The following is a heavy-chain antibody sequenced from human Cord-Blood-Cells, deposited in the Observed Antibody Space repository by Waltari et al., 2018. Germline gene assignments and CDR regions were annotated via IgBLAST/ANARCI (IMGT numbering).Heavy chain of an antibody. CDR3: AKVGRYDYYGMDV. CDR2: IRYDGSNK. CDR1: GFTFRSYG. J-gene: IGHJ6*02. Sequence: QVQLVESGGGVVQPGGSLRLSCAASGFTFRSYGMHWVRQAPGEGLEWVAFIRYDGSNKYYADSVKGRFTISRDNSKNTLYLQMNSLRAEDTAVYYCAKVGRYDYYGMDVWGQGTTVTVSS. V-gene: IGHV3-30*02. D-gene: IGHD3-16*01.